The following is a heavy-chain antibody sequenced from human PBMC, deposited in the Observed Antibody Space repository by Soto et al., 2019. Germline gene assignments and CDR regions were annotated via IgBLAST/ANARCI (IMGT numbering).Heavy chain of an antibody. CDR2: TYYRSKWYN. D-gene: IGHD6-6*01. CDR3: ARDRGRGSSHNPKNWFDP. CDR1: GDSVSSNSAA. Sequence: PSQTLSLTCAISGDSVSSNSAAWNWIRQSPSRGLEWLGRTYYRSKWYNDYAVSVKSRITINPDTSKNQFSLQLNSVTPEDTAVYYFARDRGRGSSHNPKNWFDPWGQGPLVTVSS. J-gene: IGHJ5*02. V-gene: IGHV6-1*01.